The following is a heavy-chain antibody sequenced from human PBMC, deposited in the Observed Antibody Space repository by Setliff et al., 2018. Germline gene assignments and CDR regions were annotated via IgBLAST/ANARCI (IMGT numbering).Heavy chain of an antibody. Sequence: PSETLSLTCTVSGGSISRGSYDWGWIRQPPGKGLEWIGSIYYSGSTYYNPSLKSRVTISVDTSKNQFSLKLSSVTAADTAVYYCARSVVVIAYDAFDIWGQGTMVTVSS. CDR3: ARSVVVIAYDAFDI. CDR1: GGSISRGSYD. CDR2: IYYSGST. J-gene: IGHJ3*02. D-gene: IGHD2-21*01. V-gene: IGHV4-39*01.